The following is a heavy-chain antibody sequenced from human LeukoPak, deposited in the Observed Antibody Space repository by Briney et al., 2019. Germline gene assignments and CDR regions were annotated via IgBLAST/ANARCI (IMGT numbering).Heavy chain of an antibody. CDR3: ATYKYDYVWGNQHFDY. V-gene: IGHV4-39*07. J-gene: IGHJ4*02. CDR1: NAYISSNTYY. Sequence: PSETLSLTCTVSNAYISSNTYYRAWSRQPPGKGLEYIGSINYRGSTYYNPSLKSRVTLSVDTPKNQFSLKLNSVTAADTVVYYCATYKYDYVWGNQHFDYWGQGTLVAVSS. CDR2: INYRGST. D-gene: IGHD3-16*01.